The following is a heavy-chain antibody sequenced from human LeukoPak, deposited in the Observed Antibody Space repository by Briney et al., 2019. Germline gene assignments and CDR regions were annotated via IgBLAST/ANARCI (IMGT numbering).Heavy chain of an antibody. V-gene: IGHV3-48*01. J-gene: IGHJ4*02. D-gene: IGHD4-11*01. CDR2: ISSSSSTI. Sequence: GGSLRLSCAASGFTFSSYAMHWVRQAPGKGLEWVSYISSSSSTIYYADSVKGRFTISRDNAKNSLYLQMNSLRAEDTAVYYCARSSADYSNYYFDYWGQGTLVTVSS. CDR3: ARSSADYSNYYFDY. CDR1: GFTFSSYA.